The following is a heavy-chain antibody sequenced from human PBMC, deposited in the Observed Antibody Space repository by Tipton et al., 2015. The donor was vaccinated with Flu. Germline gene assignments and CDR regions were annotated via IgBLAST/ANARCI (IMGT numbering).Heavy chain of an antibody. CDR3: ARGSSVVVIDS. CDR1: GGPMSDFY. Sequence: LRLSCTVSGGPMSDFYWSWIRQAAGKGLEWIGRIYKNGDTNYNPSLMSRVTMSLDTSNNQFSLMLSSVSAADTAIYYCARGSSVVVIDSWGQGTLVTVSS. J-gene: IGHJ4*02. CDR2: IYKNGDT. V-gene: IGHV4-4*07. D-gene: IGHD2-2*01.